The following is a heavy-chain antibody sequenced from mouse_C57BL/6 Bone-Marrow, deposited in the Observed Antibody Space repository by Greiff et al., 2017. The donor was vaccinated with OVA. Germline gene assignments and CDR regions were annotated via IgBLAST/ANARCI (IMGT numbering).Heavy chain of an antibody. Sequence: QVQLQQSGAELVKPGASVKLSCKASGYTFTEYHIHWVKQRSGKGLEWIGWFYPGSGSIKYNEKFKDKATLTADKSSSTVYMEISRLTSEDAAVYCCARHEGYNGGGYFDVWGTGTTVTVSS. D-gene: IGHD1-2*01. J-gene: IGHJ1*03. CDR2: FYPGSGSI. CDR1: GYTFTEYH. V-gene: IGHV1-62-2*01. CDR3: ARHEGYNGGGYFDV.